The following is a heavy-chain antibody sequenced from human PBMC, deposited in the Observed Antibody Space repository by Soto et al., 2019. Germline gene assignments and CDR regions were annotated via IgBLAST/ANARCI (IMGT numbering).Heavy chain of an antibody. CDR2: INHSGST. J-gene: IGHJ6*02. V-gene: IGHV4-34*01. CDR1: GGSFSGYY. Sequence: QVQLQQWGAGLLKPSETLSLTCAVYGGSFSGYYCSWIRQPPGKGLEWIGEINHSGSTNYNPSLKIRVTISVDTSKNQFSLKLSSVTAADTAVYYCARGGYYGMDVWGQGTTVTVSS. CDR3: ARGGYYGMDV.